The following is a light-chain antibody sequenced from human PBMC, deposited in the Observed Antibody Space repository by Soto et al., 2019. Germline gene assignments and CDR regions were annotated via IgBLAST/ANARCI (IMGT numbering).Light chain of an antibody. V-gene: IGKV3-20*01. Sequence: EIVLTQSPGSLSLSPGQRATLSCRASQSVDTTFFAWYQKKPGQAPRLLIYGASKRATGIPDRFSGSGSVTDFTIIISRLAPEDFAVYYCQQYMSSVTFGQGTKVEIK. CDR2: GAS. J-gene: IGKJ1*01. CDR3: QQYMSSVT. CDR1: QSVDTTF.